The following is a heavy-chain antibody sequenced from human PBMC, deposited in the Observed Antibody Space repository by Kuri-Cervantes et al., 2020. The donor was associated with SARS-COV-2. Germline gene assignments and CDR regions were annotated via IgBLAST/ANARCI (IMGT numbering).Heavy chain of an antibody. Sequence: GGSLRLFCAASGFTFSKYWMHWVRQAPGKGLVWVSRINGDGYTTSYADSVRGRFTISRDTAKNTVYLQMSSLRADDTAVYYCARGKWDRRSGAFDIWGQGTMVTVSS. D-gene: IGHD1-26*01. J-gene: IGHJ3*02. V-gene: IGHV3-74*01. CDR2: INGDGYTT. CDR1: GFTFSKYW. CDR3: ARGKWDRRSGAFDI.